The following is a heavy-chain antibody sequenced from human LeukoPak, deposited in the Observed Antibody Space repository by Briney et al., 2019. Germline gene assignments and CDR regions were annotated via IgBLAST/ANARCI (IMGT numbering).Heavy chain of an antibody. CDR1: GFTFSTYW. V-gene: IGHV3-7*01. D-gene: IGHD4-17*01. CDR3: ARDIDYEDY. J-gene: IGHJ4*02. CDR2: IKQDGSEK. Sequence: GGSLRLSCAASGFTFSTYWMTWVRQAPGKGLEWVANIKQDGSEKYYVDSVKGRFSISRDNAKNSLYLQMNSLRAEDTAVYYCARDIDYEDYWGQGTLVTVSS.